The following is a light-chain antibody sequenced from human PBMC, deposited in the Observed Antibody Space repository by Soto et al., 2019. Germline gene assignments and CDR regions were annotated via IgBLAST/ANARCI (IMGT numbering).Light chain of an antibody. V-gene: IGLV2-14*03. J-gene: IGLJ1*01. Sequence: SVRTQPASVSVSPSQASAFSSTGTSRDVGGYNYVSWYQQHPGKAPKLMIYDVSNRPSGVSYRFSGSKSGNTASLTISGLQAEAEADYYCSSYTSSSLHVFGTGPKVTV. CDR3: SSYTSSSLHV. CDR2: DVS. CDR1: SRDVGGYNY.